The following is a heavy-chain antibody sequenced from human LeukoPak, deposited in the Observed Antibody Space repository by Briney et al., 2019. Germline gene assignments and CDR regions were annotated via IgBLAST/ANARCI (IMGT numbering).Heavy chain of an antibody. CDR3: ARAVLYYDSSGPGAY. Sequence: GASVKVSCKASGYTFTSYGISWVRQAPGQGLEWMGWISAYNGNTNYAQKLQGRVTMTTDTSTSTAYMELRSLRSDDTAVYYCARAVLYYDSSGPGAYWGQGTLVTVSS. D-gene: IGHD3-22*01. CDR2: ISAYNGNT. CDR1: GYTFTSYG. J-gene: IGHJ4*02. V-gene: IGHV1-18*01.